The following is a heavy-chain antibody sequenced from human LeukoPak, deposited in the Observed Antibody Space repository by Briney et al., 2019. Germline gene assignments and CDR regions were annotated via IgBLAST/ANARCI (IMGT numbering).Heavy chain of an antibody. J-gene: IGHJ4*02. Sequence: SETLSLTCTVSGGSISSYYWSWIRQPPGKGLEWIGYIYYSGSTNYNPSLKSRVTISVDTSKNQFSLKLSSVTAADTAVYYCARSYYYGSGSYYKLFEGFRFYFDYWGQGTLVTVSS. CDR1: GGSISSYY. CDR3: ARSYYYGSGSYYKLFEGFRFYFDY. D-gene: IGHD3-10*01. CDR2: IYYSGST. V-gene: IGHV4-59*08.